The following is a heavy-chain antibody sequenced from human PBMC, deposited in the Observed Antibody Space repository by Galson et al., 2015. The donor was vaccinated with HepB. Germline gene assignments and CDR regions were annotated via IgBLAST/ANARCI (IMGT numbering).Heavy chain of an antibody. CDR1: GYTFTSYY. J-gene: IGHJ6*02. V-gene: IGHV1-46*01. CDR2: INPSGGST. CDR3: ARVVSGYYGMDV. Sequence: SVKVSCKASGYTFTSYYMHWVRQAPGQGLEWMEIINPSGGSTSYAQKFQGRVTMTRDTSTSTVYMELSSLRSEDTAVYYCARVVSGYYGMDVWGQGTTVTVSS. D-gene: IGHD3-10*01.